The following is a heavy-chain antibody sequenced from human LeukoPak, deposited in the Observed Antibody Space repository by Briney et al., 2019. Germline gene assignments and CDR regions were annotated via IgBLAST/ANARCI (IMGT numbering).Heavy chain of an antibody. V-gene: IGHV4-39*01. D-gene: IGHD6-19*01. CDR1: LGSISSSSNY. CDR2: IFYSGNT. Sequence: SETLSLTCSVSLGSISSSSNYWGWIRQPPGKGLEWIGTIFYSGNTDYNPSLRSRVTISVDTSKNQFSLQLTSVTAADTAVYYCARQSRLYSSGWYAYYFDYWGQGTLVTVSS. CDR3: ARQSRLYSSGWYAYYFDY. J-gene: IGHJ4*02.